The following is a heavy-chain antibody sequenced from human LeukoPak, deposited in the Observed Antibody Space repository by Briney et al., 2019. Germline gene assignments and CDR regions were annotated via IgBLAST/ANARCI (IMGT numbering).Heavy chain of an antibody. J-gene: IGHJ4*02. CDR1: GGSISSSSYY. D-gene: IGHD6-19*01. CDR3: ARGERRYSSGWYPTLRYFDY. V-gene: IGHV4-39*07. CDR2: ISYSGST. Sequence: PSETLSLTCTVSGGSISSSSYYWGWIRQPPGKGLEWIGSISYSGSTYYNPSLKSRVTISVDTSKNQFSLKLSSVTAADTAVYYCARGERRYSSGWYPTLRYFDYWGQGTLVTVSS.